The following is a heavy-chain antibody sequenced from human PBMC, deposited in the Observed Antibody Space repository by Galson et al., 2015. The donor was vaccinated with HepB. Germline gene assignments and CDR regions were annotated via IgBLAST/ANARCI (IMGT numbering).Heavy chain of an antibody. Sequence: LRLSCAASGFTFSSYAMHWVRQAPGKGLEWVAVISYDGSNKYYADSVKGRFTISRDNSKNTLYLQMNSLRAEDTAVYYCARDPTSRGSWYDYFDYWGQGTLVTVSS. CDR2: ISYDGSNK. CDR3: ARDPTSRGSWYDYFDY. D-gene: IGHD6-13*01. CDR1: GFTFSSYA. J-gene: IGHJ4*02. V-gene: IGHV3-30-3*01.